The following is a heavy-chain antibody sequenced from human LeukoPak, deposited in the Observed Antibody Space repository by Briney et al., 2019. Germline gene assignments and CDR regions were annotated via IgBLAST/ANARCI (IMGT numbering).Heavy chain of an antibody. V-gene: IGHV4-34*01. CDR2: INHSGST. Sequence: SETLSLTCAVYGGSFSGYYWSWIRQPPGKGLEWIGEINHSGSTNYNPSLKSRVTISVDTSKNQFSLKLSSVTAADTAVYYCARGCITMIVVKNHAFDIWGQGTMVTVSS. J-gene: IGHJ3*02. CDR1: GGSFSGYY. D-gene: IGHD3-22*01. CDR3: ARGCITMIVVKNHAFDI.